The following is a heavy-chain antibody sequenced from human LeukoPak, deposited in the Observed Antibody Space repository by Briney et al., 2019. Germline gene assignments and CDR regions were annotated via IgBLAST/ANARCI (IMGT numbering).Heavy chain of an antibody. CDR2: ISYDGSNK. V-gene: IGHV3-30*03. J-gene: IGHJ6*02. CDR1: GFTFSSCG. CDR3: ATRSTAWGYYYYGMDV. D-gene: IGHD3-16*01. Sequence: GGSLRLSCAASGFTFSSCGMHWVRQAPGKGLEWVAVISYDGSNKYYADSVKGRFTISRDNSKNTLYLQMNSLRAEDTAVYYCATRSTAWGYYYYGMDVWGQGTTVTVSS.